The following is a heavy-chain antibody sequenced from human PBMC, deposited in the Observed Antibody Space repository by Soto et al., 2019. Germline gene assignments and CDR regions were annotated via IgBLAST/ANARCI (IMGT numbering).Heavy chain of an antibody. CDR1: VYSFTTHG. J-gene: IGHJ5*02. CDR2: ISAYNGDT. CDR3: ARGGRITMVRGVITRTVPWFDP. V-gene: IGHV1-18*04. Sequence: ASVEVSCKSAVYSFTTHGVICVRRAPGHGLEWMGWISAYNGDTHYVQRFQGRLTMTTDTSTSTAYMELRSLTSDDTAVYYCARGGRITMVRGVITRTVPWFDPWGQGTLVTVSS. D-gene: IGHD3-10*01.